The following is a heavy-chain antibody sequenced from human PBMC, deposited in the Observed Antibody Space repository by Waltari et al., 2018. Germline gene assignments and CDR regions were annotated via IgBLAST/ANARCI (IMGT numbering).Heavy chain of an antibody. Sequence: QVQLQESGPGLVKPSQTLSLTCTVSGGSISSGSYYWSWIRQPAGKGLEWIGYIYTSGSTNYNPSLKSRVTISVDTSKNQFSLKLSSVTAADTAVYYCAREAKYSSSWLHDPFDIWGQGTMVTVSS. D-gene: IGHD6-13*01. CDR2: IYTSGST. CDR1: GGSISSGSYY. J-gene: IGHJ3*02. V-gene: IGHV4-61*09. CDR3: AREAKYSSSWLHDPFDI.